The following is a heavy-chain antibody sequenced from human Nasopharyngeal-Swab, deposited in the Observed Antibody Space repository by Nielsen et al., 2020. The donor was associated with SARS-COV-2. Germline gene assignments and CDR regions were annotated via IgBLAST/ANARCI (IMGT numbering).Heavy chain of an antibody. J-gene: IGHJ6*02. CDR1: GFSLSTGGMC. D-gene: IGHD3-10*01. Sequence: SGPTLVKPTQTLTLTCTFSGFSLSTGGMCVSWIRQPPGKALEWLALIDWDDDKYYSTSLKTRLTISKDTSKNQVVLTMTNMDPVDTATYYCARMEKYYYGSGSYYYYYYGMDVWGQGTTVTVSS. CDR3: ARMEKYYYGSGSYYYYYYGMDV. V-gene: IGHV2-70*01. CDR2: IDWDDDK.